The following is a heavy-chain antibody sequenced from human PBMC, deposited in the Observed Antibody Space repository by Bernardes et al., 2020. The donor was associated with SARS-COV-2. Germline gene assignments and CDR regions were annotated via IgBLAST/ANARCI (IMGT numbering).Heavy chain of an antibody. Sequence: GSLRLSCAGSGFTLDTFAMSWVRQVPGKGLEWVSGISPTGDTYYADSVKGRFTISRDNSNNILFLQMNNLRAEDTAVYYCAKDYCGGDCDFFDYWGQGTVVTVSS. CDR3: AKDYCGGDCDFFDY. CDR2: ISPTGDT. D-gene: IGHD2-21*02. V-gene: IGHV3-23*01. J-gene: IGHJ4*02. CDR1: GFTLDTFA.